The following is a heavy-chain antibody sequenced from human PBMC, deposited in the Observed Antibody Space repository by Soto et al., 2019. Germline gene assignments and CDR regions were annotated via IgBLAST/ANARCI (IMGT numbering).Heavy chain of an antibody. D-gene: IGHD4-17*01. CDR1: GFIFSSFW. V-gene: IGHV3-7*01. Sequence: EVQLVESGGGLVQPGGSLRLSCAASGFIFSSFWMTWVRQAPGKGLEWVANIKQDGSKKYYVDSVKGRFTISRDNAKNSLYLQMNSLRAEDTAVYYCVRESLEVTTEYWGQGTLVTVSS. CDR3: VRESLEVTTEY. CDR2: IKQDGSKK. J-gene: IGHJ4*02.